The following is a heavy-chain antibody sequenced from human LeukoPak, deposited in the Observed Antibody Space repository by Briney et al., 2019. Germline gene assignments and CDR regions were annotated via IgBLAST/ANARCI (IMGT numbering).Heavy chain of an antibody. CDR3: ARGLAGSFGSDY. CDR2: IGTAGDT. CDR1: GFTFSSYD. D-gene: IGHD6-19*01. Sequence: PGGSLRLSCAASGFTFSSYDMHWVRQAAGKGVEGVSAIGTAGDTYYPGSVKGRFTISRENAKNSLYLQMNSLRAGDTAVYYCARGLAGSFGSDYWGQGTLVTVSS. V-gene: IGHV3-13*01. J-gene: IGHJ4*02.